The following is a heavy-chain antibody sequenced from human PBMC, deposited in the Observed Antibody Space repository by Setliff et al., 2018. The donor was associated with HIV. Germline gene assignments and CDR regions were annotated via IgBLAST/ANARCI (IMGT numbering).Heavy chain of an antibody. CDR1: GGFISSSSYY. J-gene: IGHJ4*02. Sequence: ALETLSLTCTVSGGFISSSSYYWGWIRQPPGKGLEWIGSIFNDGRTYYNPSLKSRITIPMDTSTNQFSLKLSSVTAADTAVYFCARHFPSISLFFGDPGPFDRWGQGALVTVSS. V-gene: IGHV4-39*01. D-gene: IGHD3-10*01. CDR2: IFNDGRT. CDR3: ARHFPSISLFFGDPGPFDR.